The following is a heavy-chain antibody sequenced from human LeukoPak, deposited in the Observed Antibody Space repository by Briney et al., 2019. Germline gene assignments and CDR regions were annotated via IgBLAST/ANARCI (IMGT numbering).Heavy chain of an antibody. J-gene: IGHJ5*02. CDR1: GFTLSSYA. V-gene: IGHV3-23*01. CDR3: AKEEGRYYDFWSGYPGNWFDP. Sequence: PGGSLRLSCSASGFTLSSYALRWVRPAPGEGLEWVSAISGSGGSTYYADSVRGRFTISRDNSKNTLYLQMNSLRAEDTAVYYCAKEEGRYYDFWSGYPGNWFDPWGQGTLVTVSS. CDR2: ISGSGGST. D-gene: IGHD3-3*01.